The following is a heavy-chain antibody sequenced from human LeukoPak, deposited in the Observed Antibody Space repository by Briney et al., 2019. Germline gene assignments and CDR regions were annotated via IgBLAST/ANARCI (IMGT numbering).Heavy chain of an antibody. D-gene: IGHD3-22*01. CDR1: GFTFSSYA. V-gene: IGHV3-23*01. CDR3: AKGYYDSSGYYPPDYYYYGMDV. J-gene: IGHJ6*02. CDR2: ISGSGGST. Sequence: GSLRLSCAASGFTFSSYAMSWVRQAPGKGLEWVSAISGSGGSTYYADSVKGRFTISRDNSKNTLYLQMNSLRAEDTAVYYCAKGYYDSSGYYPPDYYYYGMDVWGQGTTVTVSS.